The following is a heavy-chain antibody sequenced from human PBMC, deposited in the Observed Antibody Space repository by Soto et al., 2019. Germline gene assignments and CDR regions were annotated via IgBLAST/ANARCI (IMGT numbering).Heavy chain of an antibody. CDR1: GYTFTGHY. D-gene: IGHD5-18*01. Sequence: QVQLVQSGAEVKKPGASVKVSCKASGYTFTGHYMHWVRQAPGQGLEWMGWINPNSGGTNYAQKFEGRVTMTRETSIGTVYMELSRLRSDDTAVYYCARDTVDTDFVTSVDYWGQGTLVTVSS. J-gene: IGHJ4*02. CDR3: ARDTVDTDFVTSVDY. V-gene: IGHV1-2*02. CDR2: INPNSGGT.